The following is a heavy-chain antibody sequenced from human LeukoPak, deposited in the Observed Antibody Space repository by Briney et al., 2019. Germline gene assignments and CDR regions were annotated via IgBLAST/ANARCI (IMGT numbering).Heavy chain of an antibody. V-gene: IGHV3-23*01. Sequence: GGSLRLSCAASGFTFSSYAMSWVRQAPGKGLEWVSAISGSGGSTYYADSVKGRFTISRDNSKNTLYLQMNSLRAEDTAVYCCAKAILPNYYDSSGYDYWGQGTLVTVSS. J-gene: IGHJ4*02. CDR3: AKAILPNYYDSSGYDY. CDR1: GFTFSSYA. D-gene: IGHD3-22*01. CDR2: ISGSGGST.